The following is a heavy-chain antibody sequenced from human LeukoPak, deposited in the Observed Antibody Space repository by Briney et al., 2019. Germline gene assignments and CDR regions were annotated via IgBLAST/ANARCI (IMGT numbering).Heavy chain of an antibody. D-gene: IGHD3-22*01. V-gene: IGHV3-48*04. CDR3: ARDSEGSAWDYYDSSGYPLSYFDY. CDR2: LSNSSSTI. J-gene: IGHJ4*02. CDR1: GFTFSRYS. Sequence: GGSLRLSCAASGFTFSRYSMNWVRQAPGKGLEWGSYLSNSSSTIYYADSVKGRLPNSRDNAKNSLYLQMNSLRAEDTAVYYCARDSEGSAWDYYDSSGYPLSYFDYWGQGTLVTVSS.